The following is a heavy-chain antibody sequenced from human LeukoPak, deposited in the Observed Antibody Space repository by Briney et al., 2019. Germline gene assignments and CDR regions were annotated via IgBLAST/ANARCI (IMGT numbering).Heavy chain of an antibody. D-gene: IGHD4-17*01. CDR3: ARGGNYGDFFDY. CDR2: IQYDGSRK. CDR1: GFTFSTSD. Sequence: GGSLRLSCATSGFTFSTSDMHWVRQAPGKGLEWVSFIQYDGSRKNYVDSVKGRFTISRDNSKNTLYLQMFSLRPEDTAVYYCARGGNYGDFFDYWGQGTLVTVSS. J-gene: IGHJ4*02. V-gene: IGHV3-30*02.